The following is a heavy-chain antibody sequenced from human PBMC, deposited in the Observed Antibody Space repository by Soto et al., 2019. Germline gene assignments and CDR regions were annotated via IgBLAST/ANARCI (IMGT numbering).Heavy chain of an antibody. Sequence: EVQLLESGGGLVQPGGSLRLSCAASGFTFSSYAMTWVRQAPGKGLEWVSAISGRGGDTYYADSVKGRFTISRDNSKNTLYLQMNSLRAEDTAVYYCAKVASYHYYYGMDVWGQGTTVTVSS. J-gene: IGHJ6*02. CDR3: AKVASYHYYYGMDV. V-gene: IGHV3-23*01. CDR2: ISGRGGDT. CDR1: GFTFSSYA.